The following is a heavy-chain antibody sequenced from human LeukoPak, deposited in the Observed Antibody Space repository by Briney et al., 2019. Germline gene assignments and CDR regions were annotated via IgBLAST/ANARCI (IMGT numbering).Heavy chain of an antibody. V-gene: IGHV3-48*03. Sequence: GGSLRLSCAASGFTFSSYEMHWVRQAPGQGLEWVSYISSSGSTIYYADSVKGRFTISRDNAKNSLYLQMNSLRAEDTAVYYCARAGFGELLVAAFDIWGQGTMVTVSS. CDR3: ARAGFGELLVAAFDI. CDR2: ISSSGSTI. CDR1: GFTFSSYE. D-gene: IGHD1-26*01. J-gene: IGHJ3*02.